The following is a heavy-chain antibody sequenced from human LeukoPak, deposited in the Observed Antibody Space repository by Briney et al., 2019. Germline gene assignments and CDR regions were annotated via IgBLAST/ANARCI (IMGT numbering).Heavy chain of an antibody. D-gene: IGHD4-17*01. J-gene: IGHJ4*02. V-gene: IGHV4-39*01. CDR3: ARYSDYGDYAIDY. CDR1: GGSITGSDYY. CDR2: IYYSGTT. Sequence: SETLSLTCYVSGGSITGSDYYWGWIRQPPGKGLEWIANIYYSGTTYYNPSLRSRATISVDTSNNQFSLRLTSVTAADTAVYYCARYSDYGDYAIDYWGQGTLVTVSS.